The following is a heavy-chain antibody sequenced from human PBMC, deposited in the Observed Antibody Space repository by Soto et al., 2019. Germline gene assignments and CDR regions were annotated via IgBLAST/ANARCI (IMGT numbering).Heavy chain of an antibody. V-gene: IGHV4-39*01. Sequence: QLQLQESGPGLVKPSETLSLTCTVSGGSISRTDYYWSWIRQPPGKGLEWIGRIYYNGSTSSNPALKSRVTIFVDTSKKQVSLKRRSVTAADAAVYYCARESGNSYSEDYYGMDVWGQGTTVTVSS. D-gene: IGHD3-10*01. CDR2: IYYNGST. CDR1: GGSISRTDYY. J-gene: IGHJ6*02. CDR3: ARESGNSYSEDYYGMDV.